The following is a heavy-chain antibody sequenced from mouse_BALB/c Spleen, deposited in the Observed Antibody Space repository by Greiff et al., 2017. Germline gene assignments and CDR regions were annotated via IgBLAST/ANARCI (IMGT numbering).Heavy chain of an antibody. CDR2: ISSGSSTI. J-gene: IGHJ4*01. CDR3: ARYGSSYNYAMDY. Sequence: EVKLVESGGGLVQPGGSRKLSCAASGFTFSSFGMHWVRQAPEKGLEWVAYISSGSSTIYYADTVKGRFTISRDNPKNTLFLQMTSLRSEDTAMYYCARYGSSYNYAMDYWGQGTSVTVSS. CDR1: GFTFSSFG. D-gene: IGHD1-1*01. V-gene: IGHV5-17*02.